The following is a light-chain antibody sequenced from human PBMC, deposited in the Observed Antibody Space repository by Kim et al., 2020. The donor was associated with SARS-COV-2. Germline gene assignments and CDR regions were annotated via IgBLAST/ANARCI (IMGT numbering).Light chain of an antibody. Sequence: LSPGERATLSGRASQSVSSYLAWYQQKPGQAPRLLIYDASNRATGIPARFSGSGSGTDFTLTISSLEPEDFAVYYCQLRSNWPPYTFGQGTKLEI. CDR1: QSVSSY. CDR2: DAS. V-gene: IGKV3-11*01. J-gene: IGKJ2*01. CDR3: QLRSNWPPYT.